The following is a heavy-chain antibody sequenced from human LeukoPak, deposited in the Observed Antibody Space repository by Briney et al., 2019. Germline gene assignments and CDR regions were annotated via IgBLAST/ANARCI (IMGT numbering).Heavy chain of an antibody. CDR3: ARVYCSGGSCYSDAFDI. CDR2: MNPNSGNT. Sequence: ASVKVSCKASGGTFSSYAISWVRQATGQGLEWMGWMNPNSGNTGYAQKFQGRVTMTRNTSISTAYMELSSLRSEDTAVYYCARVYCSGGSCYSDAFDIWGQGTMVTVSS. D-gene: IGHD2-15*01. CDR1: GGTFSSYA. V-gene: IGHV1-8*02. J-gene: IGHJ3*02.